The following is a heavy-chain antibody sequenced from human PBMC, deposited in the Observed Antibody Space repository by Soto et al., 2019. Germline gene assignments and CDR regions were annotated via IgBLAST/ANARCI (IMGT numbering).Heavy chain of an antibody. CDR1: GYTFTGYY. D-gene: IGHD2-21*02. Sequence: QVQLVQSGTEVKKAGASVKVTCKASGYTFTGYYIHWLRQAPGQGLEWLGWLNPKSGDTKYAQKFQGRVTMTNDTSISTDYMELSRLGSDDTAVYYCARGDFYTTANFYAGWFDPWGQGTLVTVSS. V-gene: IGHV1-2*02. CDR2: LNPKSGDT. J-gene: IGHJ5*02. CDR3: ARGDFYTTANFYAGWFDP.